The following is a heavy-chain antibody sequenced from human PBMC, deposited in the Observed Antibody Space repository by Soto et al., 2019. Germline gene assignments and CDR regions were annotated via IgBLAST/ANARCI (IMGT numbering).Heavy chain of an antibody. Sequence: CALQYHHKAPGQRLEWMGWINAGNGNTKYSQKFQGRVTITRDTSASTAYMELSSLRSEDTAVYYCARSIVVVTALDYWGQGTLVTVSS. D-gene: IGHD2-21*02. J-gene: IGHJ4*02. V-gene: IGHV1-3*01. CDR1: CA. CDR2: INAGNGNT. CDR3: ARSIVVVTALDY.